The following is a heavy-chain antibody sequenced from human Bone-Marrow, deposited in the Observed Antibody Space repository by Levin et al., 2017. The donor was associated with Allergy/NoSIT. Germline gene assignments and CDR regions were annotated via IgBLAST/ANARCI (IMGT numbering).Heavy chain of an antibody. CDR3: ARAGSLWGVVTAPSWD. J-gene: IGHJ4*02. Sequence: GGSLRLSCAASGFTFSSYAMHWVRQAPGKGLEWVAVISYDGSNKYYADSVKGRFTISRDNSKNTLYLQMNSLRAEDTAVYYCARAGSLWGVVTAPSWDWGQGTLVTVSS. V-gene: IGHV3-30-3*01. CDR2: ISYDGSNK. CDR1: GFTFSSYA. D-gene: IGHD2-21*02.